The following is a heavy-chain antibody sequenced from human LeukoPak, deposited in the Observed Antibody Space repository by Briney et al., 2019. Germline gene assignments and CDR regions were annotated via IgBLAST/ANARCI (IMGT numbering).Heavy chain of an antibody. D-gene: IGHD3-10*01. CDR2: IRSKANNYAT. J-gene: IGHJ4*02. V-gene: IGHV3-73*01. Sequence: GGSLKLSCAASGFAFSGSAMHWVRQTSGNGLEWVGRIRSKANNYATAYAASVKGRFTVSRDDSKNTAYLQMNSLKTEDTAVYYCARPNYGSGSCYDYWGQGTLVTVSS. CDR1: GFAFSGSA. CDR3: ARPNYGSGSCYDY.